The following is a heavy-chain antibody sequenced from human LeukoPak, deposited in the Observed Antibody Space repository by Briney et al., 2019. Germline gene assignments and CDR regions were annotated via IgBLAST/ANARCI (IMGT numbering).Heavy chain of an antibody. J-gene: IGHJ4*02. V-gene: IGHV1-46*01. CDR1: GYTFTSYY. CDR2: INPSGGST. CDR3: ARVLVRGVIITGVLGY. Sequence: APVKVSCKASGYTFTSYYMHWVRQAPGQGLEWMGIINPSGGSTSYAQKFQGRVTMTRDTSTSTVYMELSSLRSEDTAVYYCARVLVRGVIITGVLGYWGQGTLVTVSS. D-gene: IGHD3-10*01.